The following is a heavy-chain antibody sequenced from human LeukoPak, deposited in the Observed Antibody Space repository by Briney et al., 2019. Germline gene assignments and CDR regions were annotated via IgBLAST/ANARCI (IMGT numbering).Heavy chain of an antibody. CDR1: GFTFSSYW. CDR2: IKQDGSEK. V-gene: IGHV3-7*01. D-gene: IGHD3-22*01. Sequence: PGGSLRLSCAASGFTFSSYWMSWVRQAPGKGLEWVANIKQDGSEKYYVDSVKGRFTISRDNAKNSLYLQMNSLRAEDTAVYYCARESYYYDSSGYSKVAAFDIWGQGTMVTVSS. CDR3: ARESYYYDSSGYSKVAAFDI. J-gene: IGHJ3*02.